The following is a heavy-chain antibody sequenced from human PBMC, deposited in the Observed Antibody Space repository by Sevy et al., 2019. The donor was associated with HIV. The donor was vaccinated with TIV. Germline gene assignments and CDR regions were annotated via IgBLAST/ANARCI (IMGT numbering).Heavy chain of an antibody. V-gene: IGHV4-39*01. Sequence: SETLSLTCTVSGGSISSSSYYWGWIRQPPWKGLEWIGSIYYSGSTYYNPSLKSRVPISVDTSKNQFSLKLSSVTAADTAVYYCARQGGIVVVITTDYWGQGPLVTVSS. CDR3: ARQGGIVVVITTDY. CDR2: IYYSGST. CDR1: GGSISSSSYY. J-gene: IGHJ4*02. D-gene: IGHD3-22*01.